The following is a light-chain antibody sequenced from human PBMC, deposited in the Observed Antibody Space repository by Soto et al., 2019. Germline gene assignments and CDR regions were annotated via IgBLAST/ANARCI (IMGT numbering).Light chain of an antibody. Sequence: DIQMTQSPSTLSASVGDRVTITCRASQSISSWLAWYQQKPGRAPKLLIYKASSLETGVPSRFSGSGSGAEFSLIISSRQHDDFASYYCQQYYSSSPWTFGQGTKVEIK. CDR2: KAS. V-gene: IGKV1-5*03. CDR1: QSISSW. J-gene: IGKJ1*01. CDR3: QQYYSSSPWT.